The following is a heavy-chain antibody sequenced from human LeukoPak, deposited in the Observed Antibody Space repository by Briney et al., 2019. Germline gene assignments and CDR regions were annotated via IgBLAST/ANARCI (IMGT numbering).Heavy chain of an antibody. D-gene: IGHD6-13*01. Sequence: PSETLSLTCTVSGGSISSSSYYWGWIRQPPGKGLEWIGSIYYSGSTYYNPSLKSRVTISVDTSKNQFSLKLSSVTAADTAVYYCARSGSYSSSWYNWFDPWGQGTLVTVSS. CDR2: IYYSGST. V-gene: IGHV4-39*01. CDR3: ARSGSYSSSWYNWFDP. CDR1: GGSISSSSYY. J-gene: IGHJ5*02.